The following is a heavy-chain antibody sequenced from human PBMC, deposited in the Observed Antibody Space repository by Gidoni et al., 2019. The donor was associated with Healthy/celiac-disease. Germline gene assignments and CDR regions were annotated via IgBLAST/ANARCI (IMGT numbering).Heavy chain of an antibody. Sequence: EVQLVESGGGLVQPGGSLRLSCAASGFTFSSYAMHWVRQAPGKGLEYVSAISSNGGSTYYANSVKGRFTISRDNSKNTLYLQMGSLRAEDMAVYYCARAKGAVAGMHDYYYYYGMDVWGQGTTVTVSS. CDR2: ISSNGGST. D-gene: IGHD6-19*01. V-gene: IGHV3-64*01. CDR3: ARAKGAVAGMHDYYYYYGMDV. J-gene: IGHJ6*02. CDR1: GFTFSSYA.